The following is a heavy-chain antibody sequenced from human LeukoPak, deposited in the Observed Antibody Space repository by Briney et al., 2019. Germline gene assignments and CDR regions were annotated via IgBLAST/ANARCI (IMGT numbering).Heavy chain of an antibody. J-gene: IGHJ3*02. Sequence: QSGGSLRLSCAASGFTFSSYAMSWVRQAPGKGLEWVSAISGSGGSTYYADSVKGRFTISRDNAKNSLYLQMNSLRAEGTAVYYCARVPPQWLPNRDAFDIWGQGTMVTVSS. CDR3: ARVPPQWLPNRDAFDI. CDR1: GFTFSSYA. D-gene: IGHD6-19*01. CDR2: ISGSGGST. V-gene: IGHV3-23*01.